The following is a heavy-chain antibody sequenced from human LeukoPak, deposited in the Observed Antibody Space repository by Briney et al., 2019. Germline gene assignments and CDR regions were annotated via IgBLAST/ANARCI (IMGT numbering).Heavy chain of an antibody. CDR3: ARRGGSSWSHYFDY. V-gene: IGHV4-39*07. Sequence: KPSETLSLTCSVSGGSISSSSYYWGWIRQPPGRGLEWIGSIFYTGNTYYNPSLKSRVTISVDTSKNQFSLKLSSVTAADTAVYYCARRGGSSWSHYFDYWGQGTLVTVSS. CDR2: IFYTGNT. D-gene: IGHD6-13*01. J-gene: IGHJ4*02. CDR1: GGSISSSSYY.